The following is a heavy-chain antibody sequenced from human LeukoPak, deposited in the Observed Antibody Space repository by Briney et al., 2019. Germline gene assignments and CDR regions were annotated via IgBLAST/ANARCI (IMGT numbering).Heavy chain of an antibody. V-gene: IGHV4-30-2*01. CDR2: IYHSGST. Sequence: SQTLSLTCAVSGASISSGGYSWSWIRRPPGKGLEWIGYIYHSGSTYYNPTLKSRVTISVDRSKNQFSLKLSSVTAADTAVYYCARGGGYYDSSGYYHEPLFDYWGQGTLVTVSS. J-gene: IGHJ4*02. CDR3: ARGGGYYDSSGYYHEPLFDY. CDR1: GASISSGGYS. D-gene: IGHD3-22*01.